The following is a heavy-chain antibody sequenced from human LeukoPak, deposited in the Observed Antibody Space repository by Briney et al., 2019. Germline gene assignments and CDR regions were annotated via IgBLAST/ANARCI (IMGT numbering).Heavy chain of an antibody. V-gene: IGHV3-21*01. J-gene: IGHJ4*02. D-gene: IGHD5-18*01. CDR1: GFTFSTYS. CDR2: ITSSRIYI. CDR3: AGRNVDTAMVFDY. Sequence: PGGSLRLSCAASGFTFSTYSMNWVRQAPGKGLEWVSSITSSRIYIYYADSVKGRFTISRDNAKNSLYLQMNSLRAEDTAVYYCAGRNVDTAMVFDYWGQGTLVTVSS.